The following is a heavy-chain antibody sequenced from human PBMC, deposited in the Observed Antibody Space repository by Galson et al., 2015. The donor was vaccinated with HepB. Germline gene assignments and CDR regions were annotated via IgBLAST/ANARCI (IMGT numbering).Heavy chain of an antibody. CDR2: ISGSGDNT. J-gene: IGHJ4*02. Sequence: SLRLSCAASGFRFSNLAMSWVRQAPGKGLEWVSGISGSGDNTDYADSVKGRFTISRDNSKNTLYLQMSRLRAEDTAVYYCARGPPKTTVVNGYFDYWGQGTLVTVSS. CDR1: GFRFSNLA. V-gene: IGHV3-23*01. CDR3: ARGPPKTTVVNGYFDY. D-gene: IGHD4-23*01.